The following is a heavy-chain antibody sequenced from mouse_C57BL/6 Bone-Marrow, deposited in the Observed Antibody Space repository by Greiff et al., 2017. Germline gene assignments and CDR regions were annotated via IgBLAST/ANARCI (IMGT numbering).Heavy chain of an antibody. V-gene: IGHV1-19*01. CDR2: INPYNGGT. CDR1: GYTFTDYY. J-gene: IGHJ2*01. Sequence: VQLQQSGPVLVKPGASVKMSCKASGYTFTDYYMNWVKQSHGKSLEWIGVINPYNGGTSYNQKFKGKATFTVDKSSSTAYMDLNSLTSVDSAVYYCARDYGSSYYFDYWGQGTTLTVSS. D-gene: IGHD1-1*01. CDR3: ARDYGSSYYFDY.